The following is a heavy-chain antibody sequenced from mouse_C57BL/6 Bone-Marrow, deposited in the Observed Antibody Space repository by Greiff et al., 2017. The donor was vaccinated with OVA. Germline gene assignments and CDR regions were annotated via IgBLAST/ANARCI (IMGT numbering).Heavy chain of an antibody. CDR3: ARAIHYYGSSYGRFDY. CDR2: ISYDGSN. CDR1: GYSITSGYY. D-gene: IGHD1-1*01. Sequence: EVKLQESGPGLVKPSQSLSLTCSVTGYSITSGYYWNWIRQFPGNKLEWMGYISYDGSNNYNPSLKNRISITRDTSKNQFFLKLNSVTTEDTATYYCARAIHYYGSSYGRFDYWGQGTTLTVSS. V-gene: IGHV3-6*01. J-gene: IGHJ2*01.